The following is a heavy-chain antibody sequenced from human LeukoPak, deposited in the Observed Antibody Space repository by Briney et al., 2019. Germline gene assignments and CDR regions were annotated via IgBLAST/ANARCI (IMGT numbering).Heavy chain of an antibody. J-gene: IGHJ4*02. CDR2: ISYSGST. Sequence: PSEILYLTCPVPGRSLTPSSYSWGWIRQPPRKGLEWIGSISYSGSTYYNPSLKNRVTISLETSKNQFSLKLSSVTAADTAVYYCAVLFSYGSSDYWGQGTLVIVSS. D-gene: IGHD5-18*01. CDR3: AVLFSYGSSDY. CDR1: GRSLTPSSYS. V-gene: IGHV4-39*01.